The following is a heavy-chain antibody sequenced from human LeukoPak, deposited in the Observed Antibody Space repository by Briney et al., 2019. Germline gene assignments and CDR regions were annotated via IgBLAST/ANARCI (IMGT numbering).Heavy chain of an antibody. CDR3: AKDPGGTSFDY. CDR2: ISYDRINK. CDR1: GLTFSSYG. V-gene: IGHV3-30*18. D-gene: IGHD3-16*01. Sequence: GGSLRLSCAASGLTFSSYGMHWVRQAPGKGVEGVAVISYDRINKYYADSVKGRFTISRDNSKNTLYLQMNSLRAEDTAVYYCAKDPGGTSFDYWGQGTLVTDCS. J-gene: IGHJ4*02.